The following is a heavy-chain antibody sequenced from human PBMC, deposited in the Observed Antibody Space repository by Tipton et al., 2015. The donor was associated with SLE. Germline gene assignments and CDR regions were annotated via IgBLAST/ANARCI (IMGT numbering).Heavy chain of an antibody. CDR2: IIPIFGTA. J-gene: IGHJ4*02. CDR1: GGPFSRYA. CDR3: ARTIAVAYFDY. Sequence: QSGPEVKKPGSSVKVSCKASGGPFSRYAISWVRQAPGQGLEWMGGIIPIFGTANYAQKFQGRVTITADESTSTAYMELSSLRSEDTSVYYCARTIAVAYFDYWGQGTLVTVSS. V-gene: IGHV1-69*01. D-gene: IGHD6-19*01.